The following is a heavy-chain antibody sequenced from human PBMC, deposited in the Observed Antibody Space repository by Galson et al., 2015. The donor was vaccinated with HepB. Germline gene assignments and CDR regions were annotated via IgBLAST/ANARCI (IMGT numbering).Heavy chain of an antibody. J-gene: IGHJ4*02. D-gene: IGHD6-13*01. CDR2: IWYDGSNK. CDR3: AKDHGQQMSQGLDY. Sequence: SLRLSCAASGFTFSSYGMHWVRQAPGKGLEWVAVIWYDGSNKYYADSVKGRFTISRDNSKNTLYLQMNSLRAEDTAVYYCAKDHGQQMSQGLDYWGQGTLVTVSS. V-gene: IGHV3-33*06. CDR1: GFTFSSYG.